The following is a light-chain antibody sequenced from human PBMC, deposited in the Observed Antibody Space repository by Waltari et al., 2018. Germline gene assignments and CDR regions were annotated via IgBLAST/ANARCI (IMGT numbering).Light chain of an antibody. CDR2: EVN. J-gene: IGLJ1*01. CDR3: CSYAGLGTYV. CDR1: TSDVGNYDL. V-gene: IGLV2-23*02. Sequence: QSALTQPASVSGTPGQSITISCTGTTSDVGNYDLVSWYQQHPGKAPKLLICEVNKRPSVVSSRFSGSKSGNTASLTISGLQAEDEADFYCCSYAGLGTYVFGSGTKVTVL.